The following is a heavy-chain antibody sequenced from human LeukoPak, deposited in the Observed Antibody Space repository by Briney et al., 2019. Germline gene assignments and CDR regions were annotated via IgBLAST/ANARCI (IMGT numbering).Heavy chain of an antibody. Sequence: GGSLRLSCAASGFTFSSYAMSWVRQAPGKGLVWVSAISGSGGSTYYADSVKGRFTSSRDNAKNTLYLQMNSLRAEDTAVYYCARANYYGMDVWGQGTTVTVTS. CDR3: ARANYYGMDV. J-gene: IGHJ6*02. CDR1: GFTFSSYA. CDR2: ISGSGGST. V-gene: IGHV3-23*01.